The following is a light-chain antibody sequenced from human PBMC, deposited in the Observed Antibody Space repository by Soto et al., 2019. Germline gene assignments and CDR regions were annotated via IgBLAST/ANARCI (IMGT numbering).Light chain of an antibody. CDR3: CSYAGSINFVV. CDR2: EVS. Sequence: QSVLTQPASVSGSPGQSITISCTGTSSDVGSYNLVSWYQQHPGKAPKLMIYEVSKRPSGVSNRFSGSKSGNTASLTISGLQAEDEADYYCCSYAGSINFVVFGGGTKVTVL. CDR1: SSDVGSYNL. V-gene: IGLV2-23*02. J-gene: IGLJ2*01.